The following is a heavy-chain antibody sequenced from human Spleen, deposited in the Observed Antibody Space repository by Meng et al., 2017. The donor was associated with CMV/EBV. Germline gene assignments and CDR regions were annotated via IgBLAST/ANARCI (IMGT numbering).Heavy chain of an antibody. Sequence: LTCSVSVGSVSSGASSWTWVRQHPGKGLEWIGYISHRGSTLYNPSLESRLTISVDTSMNQFSLTLTSVSAADTAVYYCAGAGRTFEYWGQGALVTVSS. J-gene: IGHJ4*02. CDR1: VGSVSSGASS. CDR3: AGAGRTFEY. D-gene: IGHD1-14*01. CDR2: ISHRGST. V-gene: IGHV4-31*03.